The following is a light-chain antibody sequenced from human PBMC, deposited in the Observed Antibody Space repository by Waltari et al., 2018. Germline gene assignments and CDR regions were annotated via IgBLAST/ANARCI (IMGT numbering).Light chain of an antibody. J-gene: IGKJ1*01. V-gene: IGKV1-5*03. Sequence: DIQMTQFPSTLSASVGDRVTITCRASQSIGSWLAWYQQKPGEAPKVLIYKASMLESGVPSRFSGSGSGTEFTLTISSLQPDDFATYYCQQYQSPPWTFGQGTNVEIK. CDR2: KAS. CDR1: QSIGSW. CDR3: QQYQSPPWT.